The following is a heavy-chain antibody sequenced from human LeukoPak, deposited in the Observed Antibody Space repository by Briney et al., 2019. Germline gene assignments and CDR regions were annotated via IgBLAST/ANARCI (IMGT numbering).Heavy chain of an antibody. J-gene: IGHJ4*02. D-gene: IGHD1-26*01. V-gene: IGHV3-7*04. Sequence: GRSLRLSCAASGFTFDDYAMHWVRQAPGKGLEWVANIKHDGSEKYYVASVKGRFTISRDNAKNSLCLQMNSLRAEDTAGYYCGRGGARVGRWKYGGRGPLATVSS. CDR2: IKHDGSEK. CDR1: GFTFDDYA. CDR3: GRGGARVGRWKY.